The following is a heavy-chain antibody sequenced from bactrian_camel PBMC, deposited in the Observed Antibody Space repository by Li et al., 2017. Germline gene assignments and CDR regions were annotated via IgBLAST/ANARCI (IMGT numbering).Heavy chain of an antibody. D-gene: IGHD6*01. CDR1: ELTHY. CDR2: LSTGGGST. V-gene: IGHV3S63*01. Sequence: HVQLVESGGGSVQAGGSLRLSCSASELTHYMGWFRQAPGKEREGVAVLSTGGGSTWYPTSVMGRFTYSQDNAKNVLYLQMNSLKPEDTAVYYCAADRYGGSWYRADFGYWGQGTQVTVS. J-gene: IGHJ6*01. CDR3: AADRYGGSWYRADFGY.